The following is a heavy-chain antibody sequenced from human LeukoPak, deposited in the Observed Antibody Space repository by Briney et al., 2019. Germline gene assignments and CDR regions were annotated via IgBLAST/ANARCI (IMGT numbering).Heavy chain of an antibody. D-gene: IGHD3-10*01. Sequence: GGSLRLSCAASGFTFSSYSMNWVRQAAGKGLEWVSSISSSSSYIYHADSVKGRFTISRDNAKNSLYLQMNSLRAEDTAVYYCARDHPLGYYLDYWGQGTLVTVSS. CDR1: GFTFSSYS. CDR2: ISSSSSYI. CDR3: ARDHPLGYYLDY. V-gene: IGHV3-21*01. J-gene: IGHJ4*02.